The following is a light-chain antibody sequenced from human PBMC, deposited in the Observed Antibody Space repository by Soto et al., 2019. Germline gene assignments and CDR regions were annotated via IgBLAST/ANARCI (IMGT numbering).Light chain of an antibody. CDR2: LNSDGSH. Sequence: QPLLTQSPSASASLGASVKLTCTLSSGHSSYAIAWHQQQPEKGPRYLMKLNSDGSHSKGDGIPDRFSGSSSGAERYLTISSLQSEDEADYYCQTWGTGIPGVFGGGTKVTVL. V-gene: IGLV4-69*01. CDR1: SGHSSYA. CDR3: QTWGTGIPGV. J-gene: IGLJ3*02.